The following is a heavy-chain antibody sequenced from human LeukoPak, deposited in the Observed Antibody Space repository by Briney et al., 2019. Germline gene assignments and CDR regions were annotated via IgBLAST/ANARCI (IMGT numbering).Heavy chain of an antibody. CDR3: ARGRIAATTTGYMDV. J-gene: IGHJ6*03. D-gene: IGHD6-13*01. Sequence: ASVKVSCKASGYTFTSYGISWVRQAPGQGLEWMGWINPNSGGTNYAQKFQGRVTMTRDTSISTAYMELSRLRSDDTAVYYCARGRIAATTTGYMDVWGKGTTVTIS. CDR2: INPNSGGT. CDR1: GYTFTSYG. V-gene: IGHV1-2*02.